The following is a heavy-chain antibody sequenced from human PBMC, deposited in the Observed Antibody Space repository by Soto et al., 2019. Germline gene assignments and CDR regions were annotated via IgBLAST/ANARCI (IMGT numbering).Heavy chain of an antibody. CDR2: IKQDGSEK. D-gene: IGHD2-2*01. Sequence: GGSLRLSCAASGFTFSSYWMTWVRQAPGKGLEWVANIKQDGSEKYYVDSVKGRFTISRDNSKNTLYLQMNSLRAEDTAVYYCAKEGLYCSSTSCSYYYYGMDVWGQGTTVTVSS. CDR3: AKEGLYCSSTSCSYYYYGMDV. V-gene: IGHV3-7*05. J-gene: IGHJ6*02. CDR1: GFTFSSYW.